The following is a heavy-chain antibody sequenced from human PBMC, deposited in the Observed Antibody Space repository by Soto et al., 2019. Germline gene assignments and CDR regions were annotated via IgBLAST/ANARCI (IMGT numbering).Heavy chain of an antibody. D-gene: IGHD5-12*01. CDR3: ARTGSGYDAAYYYYGMDV. J-gene: IGHJ6*02. CDR2: IYYSGST. Sequence: SETLSLTCTVSGGSISSSSYYWGWIRQPPGKGLEWIGSIYYSGSTYYNPSLMSRVTISVDTSKNQFSLKLSSVTAADTAVYYCARTGSGYDAAYYYYGMDVWGQGTTVTVSS. V-gene: IGHV4-39*01. CDR1: GGSISSSSYY.